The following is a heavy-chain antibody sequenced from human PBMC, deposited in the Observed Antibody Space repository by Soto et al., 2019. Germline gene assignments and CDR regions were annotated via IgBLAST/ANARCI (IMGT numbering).Heavy chain of an antibody. CDR3: ARSGSEVDY. J-gene: IGHJ4*02. CDR1: GFTFSHYW. V-gene: IGHV3-7*01. D-gene: IGHD3-10*01. CDR2: IKEDGSQK. Sequence: EVQLVESGGDLVQPGGSLRLACAVSGFTFSHYWMTWVRQAPGKGLEWVANIKEDGSQKNYVDSVKGRFTVSRDNAKNSLYLQMNSLRAEDTAVYYCARSGSEVDYWGQGPLVIVSS.